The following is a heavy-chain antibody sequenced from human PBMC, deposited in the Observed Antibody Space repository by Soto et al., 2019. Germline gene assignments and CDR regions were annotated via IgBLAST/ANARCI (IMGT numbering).Heavy chain of an antibody. V-gene: IGHV4-39*01. Sequence: HLQLQESGPGLVKPSETLSLTCTVSGGSISSSSYYWGWIRQPPGKGLEWIGSIYYSGSTYYNPSLKSRVTISVDTSKNQFSLKLSSVTAADTAVYYCARHRAADGALGDCGQGTLVTVSS. CDR1: GGSISSSSYY. D-gene: IGHD6-13*01. J-gene: IGHJ4*02. CDR3: ARHRAADGALGD. CDR2: IYYSGST.